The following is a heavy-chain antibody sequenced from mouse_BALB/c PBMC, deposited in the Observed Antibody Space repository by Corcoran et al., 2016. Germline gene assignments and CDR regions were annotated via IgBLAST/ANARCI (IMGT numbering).Heavy chain of an antibody. CDR3: GRSREGNYVVY. CDR2: IDPANGNT. D-gene: IGHD2-1*01. Sequence: EVQLQQSGAELVKPGASVKLSCTASGFNIKDTYMHGVKQRPEQGLEWIGRIDPANGNTKYDPKFQGKATMTADTSSNTVYLQLSSLTSEATAVYYCGRSREGNYVVYWGQGTTLTVSS. CDR1: GFNIKDTY. V-gene: IGHV14-3*02. J-gene: IGHJ2*01.